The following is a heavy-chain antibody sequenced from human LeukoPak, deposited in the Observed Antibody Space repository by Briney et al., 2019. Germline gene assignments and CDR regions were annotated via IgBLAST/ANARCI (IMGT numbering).Heavy chain of an antibody. CDR1: RFTFSSYS. D-gene: IGHD1-20*01. CDR2: IVGSGDIT. CDR3: AKEGYNWNEFFFDY. Sequence: PGGSLRLSCAASRFTFSSYSMNWVRQAPGKGLEWVSGIVGSGDITYYADSVKGRFTITRDNSKNTLYLQMNSLRAEDTAVYYCAKEGYNWNEFFFDYWGQGTLVTVSS. J-gene: IGHJ4*02. V-gene: IGHV3-23*01.